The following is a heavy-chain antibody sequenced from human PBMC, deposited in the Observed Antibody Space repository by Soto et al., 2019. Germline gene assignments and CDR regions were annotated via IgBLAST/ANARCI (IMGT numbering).Heavy chain of an antibody. D-gene: IGHD1-26*01. V-gene: IGHV3-30*18. J-gene: IGHJ6*02. CDR2: IAYDGNEK. Sequence: QVQLVESGGGVVQPGTSLRLSCAASGFTFKTHAMHWVRQAPGKGLEWMAVIAYDGNEKFYADSVKGRFTISRDNSKNALYLQINTLRNEDTALYYCGKDVGDYFPYYYGVDVWGQGTTVTVSS. CDR3: GKDVGDYFPYYYGVDV. CDR1: GFTFKTHA.